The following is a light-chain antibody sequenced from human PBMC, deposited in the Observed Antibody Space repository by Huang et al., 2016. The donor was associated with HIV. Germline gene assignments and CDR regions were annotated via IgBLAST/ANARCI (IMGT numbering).Light chain of an antibody. CDR3: QQYNNWNT. CDR1: KSVSSN. V-gene: IGKV3-15*01. Sequence: EIVLTQSPATLSVSPGERATPSCRASKSVSSNLAWYQQKPGQAPRLLIYGASTRATGIPARFSGSGSGTEFTLTISSLQSEDFAVYYCQQYNNWNTFGQGTKLEIK. J-gene: IGKJ2*01. CDR2: GAS.